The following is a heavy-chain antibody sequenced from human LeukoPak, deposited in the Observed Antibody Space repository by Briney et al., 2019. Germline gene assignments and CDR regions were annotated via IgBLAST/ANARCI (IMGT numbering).Heavy chain of an antibody. CDR1: GFTFSDYY. V-gene: IGHV3-11*01. CDR2: ISSSGSTI. J-gene: IGHJ4*02. D-gene: IGHD1-7*01. CDR3: ARASPTNWNYVNY. Sequence: TGGSLRLSCAASGFTFSDYYMTWIRQAPGKGLECLSYISSSGSTIYYADSLKGRLTISRDNAKNSLYLQMNSLRADDTAVYYCARASPTNWNYVNYWGQGTLVTVSS.